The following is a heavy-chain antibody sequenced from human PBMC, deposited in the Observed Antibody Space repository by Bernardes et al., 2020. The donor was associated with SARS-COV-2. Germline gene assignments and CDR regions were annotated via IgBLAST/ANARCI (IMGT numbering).Heavy chain of an antibody. CDR1: GFSLSNYT. Sequence: GGSLRLSCAASGFSLSNYTMHWVRQAPGKGLEWVASITSSSNYIHYAASVMGRFTITRDNAKNSVYLQMNSMRAEDTALYYCARALGRGGAYWGQGTPVTVSS. CDR3: ARALGRGGAY. J-gene: IGHJ4*02. D-gene: IGHD3-16*01. V-gene: IGHV3-21*01. CDR2: ITSSSNYI.